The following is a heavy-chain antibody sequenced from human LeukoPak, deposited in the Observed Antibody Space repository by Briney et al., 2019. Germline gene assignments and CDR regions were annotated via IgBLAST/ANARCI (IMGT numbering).Heavy chain of an antibody. CDR3: ARVIGSTVTTYYYYMDV. Sequence: SETLSLTCTVSGGSISSYYWSWIRQPPGKGLEWIGYIYYSGSTKYNPSLKSRVTISVDTSKNQFSLKLSSVTAADTAVYYCARVIGSTVTTYYYYMDVWGKGTTVTVSS. D-gene: IGHD4-11*01. J-gene: IGHJ6*03. CDR1: GGSISSYY. CDR2: IYYSGST. V-gene: IGHV4-59*01.